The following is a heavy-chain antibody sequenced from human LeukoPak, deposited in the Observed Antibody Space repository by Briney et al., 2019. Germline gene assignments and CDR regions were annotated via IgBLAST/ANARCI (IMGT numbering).Heavy chain of an antibody. CDR1: GLTVSSTY. D-gene: IGHD1-26*01. J-gene: IGHJ4*02. CDR2: IYSGGST. CDR3: ARGKELHFDY. V-gene: IGHV3-53*01. Sequence: RAGGSLRFSCAASGLTVSSTYMSWVRQAPGKGLEWVSVIYSGGSTYYADSVKGRFTISRDNSKNTLYLQMNSLRAEDTAVYYCARGKELHFDYWGQGTLVTVSS.